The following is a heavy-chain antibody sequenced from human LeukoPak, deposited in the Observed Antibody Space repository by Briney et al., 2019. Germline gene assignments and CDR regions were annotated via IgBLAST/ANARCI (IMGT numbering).Heavy chain of an antibody. V-gene: IGHV3-48*04. CDR3: ARVSSSWYKDYFDY. CDR1: GFTFSSYA. J-gene: IGHJ4*02. Sequence: GGSLRLSCAASGFTFSSYAMSWVRQAPGKGLEWVSYISSSGSTIYYADSVKGRFTISRDNAKNSLYLQMNSLRAEDTAVYYCARVSSSWYKDYFDYWGQGTLVTVSS. D-gene: IGHD6-13*01. CDR2: ISSSGSTI.